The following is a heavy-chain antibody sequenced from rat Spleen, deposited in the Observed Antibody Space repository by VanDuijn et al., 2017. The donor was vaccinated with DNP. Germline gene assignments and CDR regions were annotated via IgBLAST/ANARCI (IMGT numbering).Heavy chain of an antibody. Sequence: QVQLKESGPGLVQSSQTLSLTCTVSGFSLITNSVHWVRQPPGKGLEWIAAVSGGGSTHYNSVLQSRLTISRDTSKSQVFLRMNSLQTEDTAMYFCASHRTVPYVMDVWGQGTSVTVSS. D-gene: IGHD4-2*01. CDR3: ASHRTVPYVMDV. CDR1: GFSLITNS. V-gene: IGHV2-6*01. J-gene: IGHJ4*01. CDR2: VSGGGST.